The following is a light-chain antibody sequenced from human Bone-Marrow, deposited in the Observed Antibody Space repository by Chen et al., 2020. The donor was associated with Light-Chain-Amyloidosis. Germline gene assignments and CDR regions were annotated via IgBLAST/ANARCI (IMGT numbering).Light chain of an antibody. J-gene: IGLJ3*02. Sequence: NFMLTQPHSVSESPGKTVIISCTRSSGSIATNYVQWYQQRPGRSPTTGIYEDDQRPSGVPDRFSGSIDRSSTSASLTISGLKTEDEADYCCQSYQGSSQGVFGGGTKLTVL. CDR2: EDD. CDR1: SGSIATNY. CDR3: QSYQGSSQGV. V-gene: IGLV6-57*01.